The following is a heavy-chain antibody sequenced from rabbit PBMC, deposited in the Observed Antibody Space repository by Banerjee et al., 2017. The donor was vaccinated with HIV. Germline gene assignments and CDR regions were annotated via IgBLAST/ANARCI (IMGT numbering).Heavy chain of an antibody. CDR1: GFSFSSNYY. J-gene: IGHJ4*01. CDR2: IYTSSGST. CDR3: ARTSYYLYYFNL. Sequence: QQLEESGGGLVKPGASLTLTCKASGFSFSSNYYMCWVRQAPGKGLELIACIYTSSGSTYYASWAKGRFTISETSSTTVTLQMTSLTAADTATYFCARTSYYLYYFNLWGPGTLVTVS. V-gene: IGHV1S40*01. D-gene: IGHD8-1*01.